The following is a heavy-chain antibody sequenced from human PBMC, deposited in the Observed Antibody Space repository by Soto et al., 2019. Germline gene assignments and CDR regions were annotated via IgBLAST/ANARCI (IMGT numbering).Heavy chain of an antibody. CDR3: ARGRSGKYGYFDY. Sequence: EVQLVESRGGSVQVGESRRLSCAGPGFSLRSDTMHWVRQVPGKGLVWVSRIKSDGTKYYADSVRGRFTISRDNAKNTLYLEMNSLGAEDTAVYYCARGRSGKYGYFDYWGQGVLVTVSS. J-gene: IGHJ4*02. CDR1: GFSLRSDT. D-gene: IGHD1-26*01. V-gene: IGHV3-74*01. CDR2: IKSDGTK.